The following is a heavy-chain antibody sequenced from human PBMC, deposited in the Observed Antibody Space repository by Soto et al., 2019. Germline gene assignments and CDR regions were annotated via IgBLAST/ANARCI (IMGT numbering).Heavy chain of an antibody. J-gene: IGHJ5*02. CDR2: IYHSGST. D-gene: IGHD2-8*01. V-gene: IGHV4-4*02. CDR1: GDSISTVNW. CDR3: ATFSGFFTISPFDA. Sequence: SETLSPTCGVSGDSISTVNWWSWVRQSPGKGLEWIGEIYHSGSTSYNPSLKSRVTMSVDKSKNQFSLQLTSVTAADTAVYYCATFSGFFTISPFDAWGQGILVTVSS.